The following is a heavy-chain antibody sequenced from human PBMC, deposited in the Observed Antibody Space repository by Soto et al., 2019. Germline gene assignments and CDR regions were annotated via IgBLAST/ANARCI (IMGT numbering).Heavy chain of an antibody. D-gene: IGHD4-17*01. CDR3: ARGGYGDGYYFGMDV. Sequence: GGSLRLSCAASGLRITVYYMSWIRMAPGKGLEWVSYISGTSTYTSSADSVKGRFTISRDNAKNSLSLQMNSLSAEDTAVYYCARGGYGDGYYFGMDVWGQGTTVTVSS. J-gene: IGHJ6*02. CDR1: GLRITVYY. V-gene: IGHV3-11*06. CDR2: ISGTSTYT.